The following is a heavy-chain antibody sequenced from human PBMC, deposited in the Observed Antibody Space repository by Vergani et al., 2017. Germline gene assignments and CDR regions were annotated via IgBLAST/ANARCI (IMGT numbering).Heavy chain of an antibody. V-gene: IGHV1-2*02. D-gene: IGHD5-12*01. CDR2: INPNSGGT. CDR3: ARDRKVPEDRMATINWFDP. Sequence: QVQLVQSGAEVKKPGASVKDSCKASGYTFTGYYMHWVRQAPGQGLEWMGGINPNSGGTNYAQKFQGRVTMTRDTSISTAYMELSRLRSDDTAVYYCARDRKVPEDRMATINWFDPWGQGTLVTVSS. J-gene: IGHJ5*02. CDR1: GYTFTGYY.